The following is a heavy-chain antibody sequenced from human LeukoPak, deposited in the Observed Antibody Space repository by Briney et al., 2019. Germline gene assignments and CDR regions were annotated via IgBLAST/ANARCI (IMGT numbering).Heavy chain of an antibody. Sequence: SSETLSLTCTVSGGFISSGDYYWSWIRQPPGKGLEWIGRIYASGSTNYNPSLKSRVTMSVDTSKNQFSLRLRYVTAADTAVYYCARGNGDFHFDYWGQGILVTVSS. CDR3: ARGNGDFHFDY. CDR1: GGFISSGDYY. V-gene: IGHV4-61*08. CDR2: IYASGST. D-gene: IGHD4-17*01. J-gene: IGHJ4*02.